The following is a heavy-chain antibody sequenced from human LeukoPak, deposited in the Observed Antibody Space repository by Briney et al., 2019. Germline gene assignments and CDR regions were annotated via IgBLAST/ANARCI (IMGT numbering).Heavy chain of an antibody. CDR3: ANHLTGYTPFDY. CDR1: GFTFSYYW. Sequence: GGSLRLSCAASGFTFSYYWMTWVRQAPGKGLEWVANIKQDGSEKYYVDSVKGRFTISRDNSKNTLYLQMNSLRAEDTAVYYCANHLTGYTPFDYWGQGTLVTVSS. D-gene: IGHD3-9*01. J-gene: IGHJ4*02. CDR2: IKQDGSEK. V-gene: IGHV3-7*03.